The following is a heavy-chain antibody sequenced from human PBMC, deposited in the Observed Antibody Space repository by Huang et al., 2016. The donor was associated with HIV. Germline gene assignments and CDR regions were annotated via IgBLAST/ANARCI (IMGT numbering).Heavy chain of an antibody. CDR1: GGPLSGHY. CDR2: VNHRGSA. J-gene: IGHJ3*02. V-gene: IGHV4-34*01. D-gene: IGHD3-16*01. Sequence: QVRLHQWGTGLVRPSEPLSLTCAVYGGPLSGHYWSWVRLPPGGSLEGLGEVNHRGSANYNPSLKRRLSMSIDTSKKQFSLKLGSVTAADTALYYCARSLMGEDPFDIWGQGTLVTVSS. CDR3: ARSLMGEDPFDI.